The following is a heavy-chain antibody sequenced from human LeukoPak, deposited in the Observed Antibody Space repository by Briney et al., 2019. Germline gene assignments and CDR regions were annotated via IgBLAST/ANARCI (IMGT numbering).Heavy chain of an antibody. CDR2: INHSGST. CDR3: ARGFRYYDYVWGTTPYSDY. D-gene: IGHD3-16*01. V-gene: IGHV4-34*01. CDR1: GVSVSGYL. J-gene: IGHJ4*01. Sequence: LSETLPRTCAVYGVSVSGYLWSWIRQPPGKGLEWIGEINHSGSTNYNPSLKSRVTISVDTTKNQFSLKLSSVTAADTAVYYCARGFRYYDYVWGTTPYSDYGGQASLVTVSS.